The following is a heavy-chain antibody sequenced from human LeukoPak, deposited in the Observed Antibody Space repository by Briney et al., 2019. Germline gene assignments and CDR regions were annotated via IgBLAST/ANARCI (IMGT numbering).Heavy chain of an antibody. V-gene: IGHV1-69*13. CDR1: GGTFSSYA. D-gene: IGHD3-3*01. CDR2: IIPICGTA. Sequence: ASVKVSCKASGGTFSSYAISWVRQAPGQGLEWMGGIIPICGTANYAQKFQGRVTITADESTSTAYMELSSLRSEDTAVYYCARDVSGSWSTDYWGQGTLVTVSS. CDR3: ARDVSGSWSTDY. J-gene: IGHJ4*02.